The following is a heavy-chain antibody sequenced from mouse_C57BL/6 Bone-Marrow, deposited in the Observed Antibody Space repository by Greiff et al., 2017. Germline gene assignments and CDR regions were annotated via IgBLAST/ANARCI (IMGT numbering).Heavy chain of an antibody. Sequence: QVQLQQPGAELVKPGASVKLSCKASGYTFTSYWMQWVKQRPGQGLEWIGEIDPSDSYTNYNQKFKGKATLTVDTSSSTAYMQLSSLTSEASAVYYWAKDDGSSAHYAMDYWGQGTSVTVSS. V-gene: IGHV1-50*01. CDR2: IDPSDSYT. J-gene: IGHJ4*01. CDR1: GYTFTSYW. CDR3: AKDDGSSAHYAMDY. D-gene: IGHD1-1*01.